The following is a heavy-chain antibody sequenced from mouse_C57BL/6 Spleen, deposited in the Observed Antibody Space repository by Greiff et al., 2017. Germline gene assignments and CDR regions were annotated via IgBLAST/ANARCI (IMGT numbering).Heavy chain of an antibody. Sequence: QVQLQQPGAELVMPGASVKLSCKASGYPFTSYWMHWVKQRPGQGLEWIGEIDPSDSYTNYNQKFKGKSTLTVDKSSSTAYMQLSSLTSEDSAVYYWASYYYGSSYRYFDVWGTGTTVTVSS. CDR1: GYPFTSYW. CDR2: IDPSDSYT. V-gene: IGHV1-69*01. CDR3: ASYYYGSSYRYFDV. D-gene: IGHD1-1*01. J-gene: IGHJ1*03.